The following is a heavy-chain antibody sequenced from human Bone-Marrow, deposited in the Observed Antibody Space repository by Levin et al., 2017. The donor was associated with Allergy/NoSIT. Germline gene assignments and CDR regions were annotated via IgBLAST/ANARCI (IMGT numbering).Heavy chain of an antibody. CDR3: ARERTVPQTTRYYDYYGMDV. CDR2: VFSSGST. V-gene: IGHV4-61*01. D-gene: IGHD1-1*01. CDR1: GTSVRSGNYY. J-gene: IGHJ6*02. Sequence: PGGSLRLSCTVSGTSVRSGNYYWNWIRQPPGKGLEWIGYVFSSGSTNYNPSLTSRVTISVDTSKNQFSLKLSSVTAADTAVYYCARERTVPQTTRYYDYYGMDVWGQGTTVTVSS.